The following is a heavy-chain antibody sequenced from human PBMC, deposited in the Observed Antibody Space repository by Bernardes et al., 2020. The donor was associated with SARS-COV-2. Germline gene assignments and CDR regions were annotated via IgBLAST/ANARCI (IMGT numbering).Heavy chain of an antibody. D-gene: IGHD6-19*01. J-gene: IGHJ4*02. CDR2: ISKGGFM. CDR3: AREAYLDSSGWFTFDD. V-gene: IGHV3-48*03. Sequence: GGSLRLSCEVSGFTFSNYAMNWVRQAPGKGLEWISYISKGGFMDYADSVKGRFTISRDTAKNSLYLQMNNLRAEDTAVYYCAREAYLDSSGWFTFDDWGRGTLVSVSS. CDR1: GFTFSNYA.